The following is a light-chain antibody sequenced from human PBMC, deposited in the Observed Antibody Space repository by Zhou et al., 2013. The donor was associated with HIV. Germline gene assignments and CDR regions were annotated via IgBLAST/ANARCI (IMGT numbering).Light chain of an antibody. V-gene: IGKV1-5*03. Sequence: DIQMTQSPSTLSASVGDRVTITCRASQNITNWLAWYQQKPGKAPKLLMYEASTLESGVPSRFSGSGSGTHFTLTINSLQPDDFATYYCQQYNRLWTFGQGTKVDLK. CDR2: EAS. CDR3: QQYNRLWT. CDR1: QNITNW. J-gene: IGKJ1*01.